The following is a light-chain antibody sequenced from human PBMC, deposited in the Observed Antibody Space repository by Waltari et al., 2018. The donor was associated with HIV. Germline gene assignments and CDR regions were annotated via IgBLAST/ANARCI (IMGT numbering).Light chain of an antibody. CDR2: DDS. Sequence: SYVLTQPPSVSVAPGQTARFTCGGRPTGSQSVHWYQQKPGQAPMLVVYDDSDWPSGIPERFSGSKSGNTATLTISRVEVGDEADYYCQVWDSSSDHVVFGGGTKLTVL. V-gene: IGLV3-21*02. CDR3: QVWDSSSDHVV. CDR1: PTGSQS. J-gene: IGLJ2*01.